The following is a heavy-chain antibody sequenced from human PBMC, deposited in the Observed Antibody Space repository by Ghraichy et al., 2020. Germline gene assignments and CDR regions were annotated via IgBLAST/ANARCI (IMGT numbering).Heavy chain of an antibody. J-gene: IGHJ4*02. CDR2: ISASGDNT. V-gene: IGHV3-23*01. D-gene: IGHD3-10*01. CDR1: GFTFSTYA. Sequence: GGSLRLSCAASGFTFSTYAMSWVRQAPGKGLEWVSAISASGDNTFYADSVKGRFTISRDNSQNTLYLQMNSLRAEDTAVYFCARLEDYGSGSYPSGYWGQGTLVTVSS. CDR3: ARLEDYGSGSYPSGY.